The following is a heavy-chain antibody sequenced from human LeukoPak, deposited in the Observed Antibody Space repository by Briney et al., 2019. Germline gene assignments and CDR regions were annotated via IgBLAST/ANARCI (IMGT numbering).Heavy chain of an antibody. CDR1: GGSISSYY. J-gene: IGHJ2*01. CDR2: IYSSGST. CDR3: ARNWYFDL. V-gene: IGHV4-4*07. Sequence: SETLSLTCTVSGGSISSYYWSWIRQPAGRGLEWIGRIYSSGSTNYNPSLKSRVTMSLDTSNHQFSLKLSSVTAADTAVYYCARNWYFDLWGRGTLVTVSS.